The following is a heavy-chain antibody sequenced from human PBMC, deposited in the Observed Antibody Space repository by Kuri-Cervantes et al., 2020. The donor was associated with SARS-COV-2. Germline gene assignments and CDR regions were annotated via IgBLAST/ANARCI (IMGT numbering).Heavy chain of an antibody. CDR2: IRSKTNTYAT. J-gene: IGHJ2*01. V-gene: IGHV3-73*01. D-gene: IGHD3-10*01. Sequence: GGSLRLSCAASGFTFSGSDMHWVCQASGKGLEWVGRIRSKTNTYATAYGASVKGRFTVSRDDSKNTPYLQMSSLRAEDTAVYYCARETPWFGETLGPGWYFDLWGRGTLVTVSS. CDR3: ARETPWFGETLGPGWYFDL. CDR1: GFTFSGSD.